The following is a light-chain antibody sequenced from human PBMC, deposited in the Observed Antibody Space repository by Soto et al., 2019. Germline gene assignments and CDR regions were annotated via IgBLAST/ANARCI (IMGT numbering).Light chain of an antibody. J-gene: IGKJ4*01. CDR3: QQSYTTPRLS. Sequence: DIQMTQSPSSLSASVGDKLTITCRANQSITNFLNWYQKKPGEVPKLLIYAASRLESGVPSRFSGSGSGTDIALTINSLQPEDFATYYCQQSYTTPRLSFGGGTRVEFK. V-gene: IGKV1-39*01. CDR1: QSITNF. CDR2: AAS.